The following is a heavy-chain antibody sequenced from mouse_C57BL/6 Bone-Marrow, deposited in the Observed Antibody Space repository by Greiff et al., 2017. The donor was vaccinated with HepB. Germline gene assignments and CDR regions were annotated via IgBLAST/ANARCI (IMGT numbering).Heavy chain of an antibody. CDR3: TSGYLFAY. V-gene: IGHV6-3*01. CDR2: IRLKSDNYAT. D-gene: IGHD3-2*02. J-gene: IGHJ3*01. CDR1: GFTFSNYW. Sequence: EVNLVESGGGLVQPGGSMKLSCVASGFTFSNYWMNWVRQSPEKGLEWVAQIRLKSDNYATHYAESVKGRFTISRDDSKSSFYLQMNNLRAEDTGIYYCTSGYLFAYWGQGTLVTVSA.